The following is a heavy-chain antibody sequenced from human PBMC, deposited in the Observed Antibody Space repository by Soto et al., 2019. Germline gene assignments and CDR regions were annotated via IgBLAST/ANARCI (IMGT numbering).Heavy chain of an antibody. CDR2: INTRGGST. CDR3: ARAVTKAVRYVADDDAFDI. CDR1: GYTFSSNY. V-gene: IGHV1-46*01. D-gene: IGHD6-6*01. Sequence: ASVKVSCKASGYTFSSNYIHWVRQAPGQGLEWMGVINTRGGSTSYSQNLQGRVTMTRDTSTSTVYMELSSLRSEDTAVYYCARAVTKAVRYVADDDAFDIWGQGTRLTFS. J-gene: IGHJ3*02.